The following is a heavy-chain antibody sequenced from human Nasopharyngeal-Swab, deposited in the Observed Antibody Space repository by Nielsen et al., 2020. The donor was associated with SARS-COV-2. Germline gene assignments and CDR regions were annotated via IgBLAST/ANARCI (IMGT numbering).Heavy chain of an antibody. J-gene: IGHJ3*02. V-gene: IGHV4-34*01. Sequence: TLSLTRAVYGGSFSGYYWSWIRQPPGKGLEWIGEINHSGSTNYNPSLKSRVTISVDTSKNQFSLKLSSVTAADTAVYYCATCGGSCYSDAFDIWGQGTMVTVSS. CDR3: ATCGGSCYSDAFDI. CDR1: GGSFSGYY. D-gene: IGHD2-15*01. CDR2: INHSGST.